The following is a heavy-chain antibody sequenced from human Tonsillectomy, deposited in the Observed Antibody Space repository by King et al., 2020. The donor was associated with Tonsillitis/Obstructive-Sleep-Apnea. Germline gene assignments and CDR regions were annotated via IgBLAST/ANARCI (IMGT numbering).Heavy chain of an antibody. CDR3: AREGEPYDYIWGSYRYGDAFDI. J-gene: IGHJ3*02. V-gene: IGHV4-59*01. CDR2: IYYSGST. Sequence: QLQESGPGLVKPSETLSLTCTVSGGSISSYYWSWIRQPPGKGLEWIGYIYYSGSTNYNPSLKSRVTISVDTSKNQFSLKLSSVTAADTAVYYWAREGEPYDYIWGSYRYGDAFDIWGQGTMVTVSS. CDR1: GGSISSYY. D-gene: IGHD3-16*02.